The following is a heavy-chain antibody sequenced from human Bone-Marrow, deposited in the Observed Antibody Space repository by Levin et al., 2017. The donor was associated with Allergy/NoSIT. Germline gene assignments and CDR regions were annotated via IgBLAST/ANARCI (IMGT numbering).Heavy chain of an antibody. D-gene: IGHD1-26*01. CDR3: ARHGYGSYYRNSNFDY. V-gene: IGHV4-39*01. CDR2: IYYSGST. J-gene: IGHJ4*02. CDR1: GGSISTSSYY. Sequence: SQTLSLTCTVSGGSISTSSYYWGWIRQPPGKGLEWIGSIYYSGSTYYNPSLKSRVTISVDTSKNQFSLKLSSVTAADTAVYYCARHGYGSYYRNSNFDYWGQGTLVTVSS.